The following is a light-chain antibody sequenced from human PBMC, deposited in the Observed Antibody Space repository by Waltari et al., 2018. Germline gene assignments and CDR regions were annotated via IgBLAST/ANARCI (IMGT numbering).Light chain of an antibody. Sequence: SYDLTQPLSVSVSPGQTASITCSGEDVGNKYVSGFQQRPDHSPVLVIYKDSRRPSGIPERFSGSSSGNTATLTITGTQAVDEADYFCQAWDSTTYVIFGGGTTLTVL. CDR1: DVGNKY. CDR3: QAWDSTTYVI. CDR2: KDS. J-gene: IGLJ2*01. V-gene: IGLV3-1*01.